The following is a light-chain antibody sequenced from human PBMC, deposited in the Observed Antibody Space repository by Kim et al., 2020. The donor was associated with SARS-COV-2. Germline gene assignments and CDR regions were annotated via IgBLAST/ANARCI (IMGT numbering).Light chain of an antibody. CDR3: LQYKNWPYT. CDR1: PAVSNN. Sequence: ERVMTQSPATLSVSPGEGATLSCRASPAVSNNLAWYQQKPGQAPRLLIYGASTRAAGVPDRFSGSGSGTEFTLTISSLQSEDFAVFYCLQYKNWPYTFGQGTKLEIK. CDR2: GAS. V-gene: IGKV3-15*01. J-gene: IGKJ2*01.